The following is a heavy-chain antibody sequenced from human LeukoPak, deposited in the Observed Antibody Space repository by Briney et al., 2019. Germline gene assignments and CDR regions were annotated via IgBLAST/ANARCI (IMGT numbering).Heavy chain of an antibody. J-gene: IGHJ5*02. V-gene: IGHV1-18*01. Sequence: ASVKVSCKASGYTFSSYGISWVRQAPGQGLEWMGWISAYNGNTNYAQKLQGRVTMTRDMSTSTVYMELSSLRSEDTAVYYCARARSPVRYCSGGSCFHENWFDPWGQGTLVTVSS. CDR2: ISAYNGNT. CDR3: ARARSPVRYCSGGSCFHENWFDP. D-gene: IGHD2-15*01. CDR1: GYTFSSYG.